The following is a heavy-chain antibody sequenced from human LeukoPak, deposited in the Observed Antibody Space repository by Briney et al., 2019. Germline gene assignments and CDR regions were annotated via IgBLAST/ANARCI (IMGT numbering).Heavy chain of an antibody. V-gene: IGHV4-59*08. Sequence: TTSETLSLTCTVSGGSIRSHYWSWIRQPPGKGLEWIGYIYYTGSTNYNPSLKSRVTMFVDMSKNQFSLRLSSVTAADTAVYYCARHRAYSSSSPFDYWGQGTLVTVSS. CDR1: GGSIRSHY. D-gene: IGHD6-6*01. J-gene: IGHJ4*02. CDR3: ARHRAYSSSSPFDY. CDR2: IYYTGST.